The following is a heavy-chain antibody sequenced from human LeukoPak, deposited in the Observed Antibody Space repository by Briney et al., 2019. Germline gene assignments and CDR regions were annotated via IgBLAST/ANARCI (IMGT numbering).Heavy chain of an antibody. V-gene: IGHV3-72*01. CDR3: TADLDYGDYVFDY. CDR1: GFTFSDHY. D-gene: IGHD4-17*01. Sequence: PGGSLRLSCAASGFTFSDHYMDWVRQAPGKGLEWVGRTRNKANSYTTEYAASVKGRFTISRDDSKNSLYLQMNSLKTEDTAVYYCTADLDYGDYVFDYWGQGTLVTVSS. J-gene: IGHJ4*02. CDR2: TRNKANSYTT.